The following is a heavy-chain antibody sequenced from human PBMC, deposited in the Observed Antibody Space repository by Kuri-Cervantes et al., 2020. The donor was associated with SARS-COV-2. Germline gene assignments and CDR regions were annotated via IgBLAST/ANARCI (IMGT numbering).Heavy chain of an antibody. J-gene: IGHJ6*03. CDR3: ARVTRAGAAAFRWDYTDV. D-gene: IGHD6-13*01. CDR1: GGSISSYY. CDR2: IYYSGST. V-gene: IGHV4-59*08. Sequence: ESLKISCTASGGSISSYYWSWIRQPPGQGLEWLGYIYYSGSTKYNPSLESRVTISVDTSKNQFSLKLNSVTAADTAVYYCARVTRAGAAAFRWDYTDVWGKGTTVTVSS.